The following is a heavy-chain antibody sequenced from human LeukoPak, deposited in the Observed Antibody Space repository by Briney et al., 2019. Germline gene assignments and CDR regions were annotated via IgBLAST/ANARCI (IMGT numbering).Heavy chain of an antibody. CDR3: AKVGDNWDFDY. D-gene: IGHD1-1*01. Sequence: GRSLRLSCAASGFTFSSHAMHWVRQAPGKGLEWVALISYDGSNKYYADSVKARFIISRDNSKNTLYLQMNSLRAEDTAVYYCAKVGDNWDFDYWGQGTLVTVS. V-gene: IGHV3-30*04. J-gene: IGHJ4*02. CDR2: ISYDGSNK. CDR1: GFTFSSHA.